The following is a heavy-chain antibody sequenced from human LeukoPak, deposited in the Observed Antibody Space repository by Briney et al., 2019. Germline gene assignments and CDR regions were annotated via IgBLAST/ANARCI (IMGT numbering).Heavy chain of an antibody. CDR3: AKDRYSSSWYYDAFDI. Sequence: PGGSLRLSCAASGFTFSSYTMSWVRQAPGKGLEWVSAISGSGGSTYYADSVKGRFTISRDNSKNTLYLQMNSLRAEDTAVYYCAKDRYSSSWYYDAFDIWGQGTMVTVSS. CDR2: ISGSGGST. V-gene: IGHV3-23*01. CDR1: GFTFSSYT. J-gene: IGHJ3*02. D-gene: IGHD6-13*01.